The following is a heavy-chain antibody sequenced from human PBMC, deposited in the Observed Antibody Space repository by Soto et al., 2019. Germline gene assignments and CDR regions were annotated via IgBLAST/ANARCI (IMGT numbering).Heavy chain of an antibody. CDR3: ARGLSSLPVFAFDI. V-gene: IGHV2-5*01. CDR1: GFSISTSGVG. CDR2: IYWKVGE. J-gene: IGHJ3*02. Sequence: QMTLKQSGLTLVKPTQTLTLNCSFYGFSISTSGVGVGWIRQSPGKALEWLALIYWKVGEHYRPSLKSRLTITKDTSKNQVVLIMTNMDRVYTATYYSARGLSSLPVFAFDIWGQGTVVTVSS.